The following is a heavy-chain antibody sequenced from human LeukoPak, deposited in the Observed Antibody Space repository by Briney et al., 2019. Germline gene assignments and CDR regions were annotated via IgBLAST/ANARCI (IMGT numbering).Heavy chain of an antibody. D-gene: IGHD6-19*01. CDR2: IYYSGST. CDR1: GGSISSGSYY. Sequence: SQTLSLTCTVSGGSISSGSYYWGWIRQPPGKGLEWIGNIYYSGSTYYNPSPKSRVTISVDTSKNQFSLKLSSVTAADPAVYYCARDRRSGWYGGGYFDYWGQGTLVTVSS. CDR3: ARDRRSGWYGGGYFDY. J-gene: IGHJ4*02. V-gene: IGHV4-39*07.